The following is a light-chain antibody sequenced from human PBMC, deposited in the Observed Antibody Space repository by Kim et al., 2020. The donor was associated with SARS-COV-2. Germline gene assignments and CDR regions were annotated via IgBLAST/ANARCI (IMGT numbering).Light chain of an antibody. CDR1: SSDVGGYVY. J-gene: IGLJ3*02. CDR3: CSFAGTPWV. V-gene: IGLV2-11*01. Sequence: PGQAVTISCTGTSSDVGGYVYVSWYQQHPRKAPELLIYDVTKRPSGVPDRFSGSKSGNTASLTISGLQADDEADYYCCSFAGTPWVFGGGTQLTVL. CDR2: DVT.